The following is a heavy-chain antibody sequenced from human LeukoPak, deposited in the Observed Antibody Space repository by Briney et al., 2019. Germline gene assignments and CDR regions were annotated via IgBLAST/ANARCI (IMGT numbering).Heavy chain of an antibody. D-gene: IGHD6-25*01. Sequence: GRSLRLSCAASGFTFSSYAMHWVRQAPGKGLEWVAVISYDGSNKYYADSVKGRFTISRDNSKNTLWLQMNSLGADDTAVYYCAKGLSSSDYYYFYGMDVWGQGTTVTVSS. CDR3: AKGLSSSDYYYFYGMDV. CDR2: ISYDGSNK. J-gene: IGHJ6*02. CDR1: GFTFSSYA. V-gene: IGHV3-30-3*01.